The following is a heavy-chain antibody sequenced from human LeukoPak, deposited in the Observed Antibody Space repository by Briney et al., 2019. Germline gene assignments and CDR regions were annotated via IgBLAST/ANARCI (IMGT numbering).Heavy chain of an antibody. CDR3: ARDGAVAGNPQDY. D-gene: IGHD6-19*01. CDR1: GYTFTSYG. J-gene: IGHJ4*02. Sequence: GASVKVSCKASGYTFTSYGISWVRQAPGQGLEWMGWISAYNGNTNYAQKLQGRVTMTTDTSTSTPYMELRSLRSDDTAVYYCARDGAVAGNPQDYWGQGTLVTVSS. CDR2: ISAYNGNT. V-gene: IGHV1-18*01.